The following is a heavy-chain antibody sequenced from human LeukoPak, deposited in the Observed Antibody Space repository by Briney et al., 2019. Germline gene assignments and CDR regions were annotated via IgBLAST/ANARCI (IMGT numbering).Heavy chain of an antibody. J-gene: IGHJ6*03. CDR2: IHYSGTN. CDR1: GGSISSHY. CDR3: ARDGVQQEGYYSYYMDV. V-gene: IGHV4-59*11. D-gene: IGHD6-13*01. Sequence: SETLSLTCTVSGGSISSHYRSWIRQPPGKGLEWIGYIHYSGTNNYNATLKSRVTVSVDTSKNQFSLKVTPVSAADTAVYYCARDGVQQEGYYSYYMDVWGKGTTVTVSS.